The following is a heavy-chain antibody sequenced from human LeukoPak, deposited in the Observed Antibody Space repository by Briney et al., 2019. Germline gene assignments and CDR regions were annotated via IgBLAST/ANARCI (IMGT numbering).Heavy chain of an antibody. CDR3: ARTGSSYVLHY. CDR1: GFTFSSYW. CDR2: IKQDGSEK. J-gene: IGHJ4*02. Sequence: GGSVRLSCAASGFTFSSYWMSWVRQAPGKGLGWVANIKQDGSEKYYVDSVKGRFTISRDNAKNSLYLQMNSLRAEDTAVYYCARTGSSYVLHYWGQGTVVTVSS. V-gene: IGHV3-7*01. D-gene: IGHD5-18*01.